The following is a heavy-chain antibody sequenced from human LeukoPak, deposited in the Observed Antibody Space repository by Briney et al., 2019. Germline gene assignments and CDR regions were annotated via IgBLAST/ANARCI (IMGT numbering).Heavy chain of an antibody. V-gene: IGHV3-48*03. D-gene: IGHD3-22*01. CDR3: ARGRADYYDSSTLGY. J-gene: IGHJ4*02. CDR1: GFTFSSYE. Sequence: HSGGSLRLSCAASGFTFSSYEMNWVRQAPGKGLEWVSYISSSGSTIYYADSVKGRFTISRDNAKNSLYLQMNSLRAEDTAVYYCARGRADYYDSSTLGYWGQGTLVTVSS. CDR2: ISSSGSTI.